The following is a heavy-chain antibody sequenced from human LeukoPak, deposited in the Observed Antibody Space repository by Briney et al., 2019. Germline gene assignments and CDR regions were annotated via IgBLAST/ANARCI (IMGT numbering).Heavy chain of an antibody. Sequence: GGSLRLSCAASGFTFSSYAMSWVRQAPGKGLEWASGISASGGSTYYADSVKGRFTISRDNSKNTLYLQMNSLRAEDTAVYYCAKDTQQWLLRVVFDYWGQGTLVTVSS. CDR3: AKDTQQWLLRVVFDY. V-gene: IGHV3-23*01. CDR1: GFTFSSYA. CDR2: ISASGGST. D-gene: IGHD6-19*01. J-gene: IGHJ4*02.